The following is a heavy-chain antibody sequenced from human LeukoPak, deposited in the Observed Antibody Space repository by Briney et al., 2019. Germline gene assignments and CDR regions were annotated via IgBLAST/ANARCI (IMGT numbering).Heavy chain of an antibody. CDR1: GGSFSDYY. CDR2: INHSGST. CDR3: ARVQLRYRPFDP. Sequence: SETLSLTCPVYGGSFSDYYWRWIRPPPARELEWIGEINHSGSTNYNPPLQSRVTISVDTSKNQFSLKLSSVTAAGTAVYYCARVQLRYRPFDPWGQGTLVTVSS. J-gene: IGHJ5*02. D-gene: IGHD3-9*01. V-gene: IGHV4-34*01.